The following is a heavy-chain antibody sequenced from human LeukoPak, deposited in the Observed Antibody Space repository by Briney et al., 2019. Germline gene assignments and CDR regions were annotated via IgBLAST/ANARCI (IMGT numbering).Heavy chain of an antibody. J-gene: IGHJ4*02. CDR3: ARANRVSLYYFDY. Sequence: SETLSLTCTVSGYSISSGYYWGWIRQPPGKGLEWIGSIYHSGSTYYNPSLKSRVTISVDTSKNQFSPKLSSVTAADTAVYYCARANRVSLYYFDYWGQGTLVTVSS. V-gene: IGHV4-38-2*02. CDR1: GYSISSGYY. CDR2: IYHSGST. D-gene: IGHD5/OR15-5a*01.